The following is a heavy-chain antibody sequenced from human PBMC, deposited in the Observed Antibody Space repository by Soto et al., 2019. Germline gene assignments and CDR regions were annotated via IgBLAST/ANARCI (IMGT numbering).Heavy chain of an antibody. CDR2: IDPSDSYT. V-gene: IGHV5-10-1*01. CDR1: GYSFTSYW. J-gene: IGHJ6*02. CDR3: ARLAGGYSYGFYYYYGMDV. Sequence: GESLKISCKGSGYSFTSYWISWVRQMPGKGLEWMGRIDPSDSYTNYSPSFQGHVTISADKSISTAYLQWSSLKASDTAMYYCARLAGGYSYGFYYYYGMDVWGQGTTVTVSS. D-gene: IGHD5-18*01.